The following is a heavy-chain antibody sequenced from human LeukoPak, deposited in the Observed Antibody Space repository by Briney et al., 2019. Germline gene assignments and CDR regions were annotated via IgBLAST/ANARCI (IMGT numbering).Heavy chain of an antibody. CDR1: GGSISSSSYY. V-gene: IGHV4-39*07. CDR2: IYYSGST. J-gene: IGHJ4*02. D-gene: IGHD4-17*01. CDR3: ARDPRPDDYGDGDYFDY. Sequence: PSETLSLTCTVSGGSISSSSYYWGWIRQPPGKGLEWIGSIYYSGSTYYNPSLKSRVTISVDTSKNQFSLKLSSVTAADTAVYYCARDPRPDDYGDGDYFDYWGQGTLVTVSS.